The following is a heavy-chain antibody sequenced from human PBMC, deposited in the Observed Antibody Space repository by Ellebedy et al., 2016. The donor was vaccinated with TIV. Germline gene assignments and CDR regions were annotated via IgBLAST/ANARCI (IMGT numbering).Heavy chain of an antibody. D-gene: IGHD2-15*01. CDR1: GYIFTTYA. CDR3: ARDPTPRGWPQLDS. CDR2: LHTNTGNP. Sequence: AASVKVSCKASGYIFTTYAINWVRQAPGQGLAWLGCLHTNTGNPTYAQDFTGRYVFSLDTSVSTAYLQINSLNHEDTAVYYCARDPTPRGWPQLDSWGQGTLVTVSS. J-gene: IGHJ5*01. V-gene: IGHV7-4-1*02.